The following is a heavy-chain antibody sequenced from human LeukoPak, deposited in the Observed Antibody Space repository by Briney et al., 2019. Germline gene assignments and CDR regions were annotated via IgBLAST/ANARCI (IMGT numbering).Heavy chain of an antibody. Sequence: PGGSLRLSCEASGFTFRHYGIHWVRQTPGKGLEWVAAISSDGVEKHYADSVKGRFTIARDNSKSTLYLKMNSLRAEDTALYYCAREGHYDILTGYSPVEYYFYYMDVWGKGTTVTVSS. CDR3: AREGHYDILTGYSPVEYYFYYMDV. D-gene: IGHD3-9*01. CDR2: ISSDGVEK. V-gene: IGHV3-30*04. CDR1: GFTFRHYG. J-gene: IGHJ6*03.